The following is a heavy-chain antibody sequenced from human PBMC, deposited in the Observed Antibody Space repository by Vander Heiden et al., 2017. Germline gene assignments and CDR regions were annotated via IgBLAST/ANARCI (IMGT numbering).Heavy chain of an antibody. CDR1: DFPFSSYS. CDR3: ASLPAAAGTGPFDY. CDR2: ISSSSSYI. J-gene: IGHJ4*02. D-gene: IGHD6-13*01. Sequence: EVQLVESGGGLVKPGGSVRLSCAASDFPFSSYSMNWGRQAPGKGLGWVSSISSSSSYIYYADSVKGRFTISRDNAKNSLYLQMNSLRAEDTAVYYCASLPAAAGTGPFDYWGQGTLVTVSS. V-gene: IGHV3-21*01.